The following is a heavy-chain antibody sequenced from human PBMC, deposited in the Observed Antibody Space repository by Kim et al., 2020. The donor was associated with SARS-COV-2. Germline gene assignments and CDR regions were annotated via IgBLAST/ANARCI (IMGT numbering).Heavy chain of an antibody. CDR3: ARDPY. V-gene: IGHV3-33*01. J-gene: IGHJ4*02. Sequence: GSNKYYASSVKRRFTITRDNSENRLYLQRDSRRAEDTAVYYCARDPYWGQGTLVTVSS. CDR2: GSNK.